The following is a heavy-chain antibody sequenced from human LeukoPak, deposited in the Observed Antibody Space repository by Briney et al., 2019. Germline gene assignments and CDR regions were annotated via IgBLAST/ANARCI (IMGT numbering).Heavy chain of an antibody. Sequence: SETLSLTCAVYGGSFSGYYWSWIRDPPGKGLEWIGEINHSGSTNYNPTLKSRVTISVDTSKNQFSLKLSSVTAADTAVYYCARGPSSGYLDYWGQGTLVTVSS. CDR3: ARGPSSGYLDY. CDR1: GGSFSGYY. J-gene: IGHJ4*02. V-gene: IGHV4-34*01. D-gene: IGHD6-25*01. CDR2: INHSGST.